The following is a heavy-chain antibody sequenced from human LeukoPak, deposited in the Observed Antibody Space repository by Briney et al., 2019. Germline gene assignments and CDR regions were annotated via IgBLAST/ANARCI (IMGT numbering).Heavy chain of an antibody. V-gene: IGHV4-34*01. J-gene: IGHJ4*02. CDR1: GGSFSGYY. CDR3: AREKEGYYGSGSYYIFDY. D-gene: IGHD3-10*01. CDR2: INHSGST. Sequence: SETLSLTCAVYGGSFSGYYWSWIRQPPGKGLEWIGEINHSGSTNYNPSLKSRVTISVDTSKDQFSLKLSSVTAADTAVYYCAREKEGYYGSGSYYIFDYWGQGTPVTVSS.